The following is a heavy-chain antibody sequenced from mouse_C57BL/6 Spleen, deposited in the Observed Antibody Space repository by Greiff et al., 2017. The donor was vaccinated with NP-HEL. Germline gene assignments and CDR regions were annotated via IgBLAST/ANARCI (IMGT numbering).Heavy chain of an antibody. D-gene: IGHD2-4*01. CDR2: IHPNSGST. V-gene: IGHV1-64*01. CDR3: ARPYDDDDWFAY. Sequence: QVQLQQPGAELVKPGASVKLSCKASGYTFTSYWMHWVKQRPGQGLEWIGMIHPNSGSTNYNEKFKSKATLTVDKSSSTAYMQLSSLTSEDSAVYYCARPYDDDDWFAYWGQGTLVTVSA. CDR1: GYTFTSYW. J-gene: IGHJ3*01.